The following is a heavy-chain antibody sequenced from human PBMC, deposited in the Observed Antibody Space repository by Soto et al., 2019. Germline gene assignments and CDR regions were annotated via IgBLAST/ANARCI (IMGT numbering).Heavy chain of an antibody. Sequence: LRLSCAASGFTFSSYGMHWVRQAPGKGLEWVAVIWYDGSNKYYADSVKGRFTISRDNSRNTLYLQMNSLRAEDTAVYYCARSGVVAVPGEGYYYYGMYASGQRTTVTVYS. D-gene: IGHD2-15*01. J-gene: IGHJ6*02. CDR3: ARSGVVAVPGEGYYYYGMYA. V-gene: IGHV3-33*01. CDR1: GFTFSSYG. CDR2: IWYDGSNK.